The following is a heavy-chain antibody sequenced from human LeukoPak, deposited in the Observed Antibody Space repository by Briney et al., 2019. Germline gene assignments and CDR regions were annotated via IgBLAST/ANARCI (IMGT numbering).Heavy chain of an antibody. J-gene: IGHJ6*02. D-gene: IGHD2-21*02. Sequence: SETLSLTCTVSGGSISSSSYYWGWIRQPPGKGLEWLGSIYYSGSTYYNPSLKSRVTISVDTSKNQFSLKLSSVTAADTAVYYCARHLSYCGGDCYTEGELYYYYGMDVWGQGTTVTVSS. V-gene: IGHV4-39*01. CDR1: GGSISSSSYY. CDR3: ARHLSYCGGDCYTEGELYYYYGMDV. CDR2: IYYSGST.